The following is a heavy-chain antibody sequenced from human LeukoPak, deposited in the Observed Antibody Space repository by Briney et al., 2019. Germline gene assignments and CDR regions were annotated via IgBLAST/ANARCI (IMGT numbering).Heavy chain of an antibody. D-gene: IGHD6-13*01. CDR3: AKGIAAAAPNYYYYYGMDV. J-gene: IGHJ6*02. Sequence: PGGSLRLSCAASGFTLDDYAMHWVRQAPGKGLEWVSGISWNSGSIGYADSVKGRFTISRDNAKNSLYLQMNSLRAEDTALYYCAKGIAAAAPNYYYYYGMDVWGQGTTVTVSS. CDR1: GFTLDDYA. V-gene: IGHV3-9*01. CDR2: ISWNSGSI.